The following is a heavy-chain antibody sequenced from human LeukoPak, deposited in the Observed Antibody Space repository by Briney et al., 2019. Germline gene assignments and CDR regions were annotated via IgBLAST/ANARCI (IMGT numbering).Heavy chain of an antibody. V-gene: IGHV3-9*01. J-gene: IGHJ4*02. CDR3: AKGIHPGREDEQWLVRGIYY. CDR2: ISWNSGSI. Sequence: GGSLRLSCAASGFTFDDYAMHWVRQAPGKGLEWVSGISWNSGSIGYADSVKGRFTISRDNAKNSLYLQMNSLRAEDTALYYCAKGIHPGREDEQWLVRGIYYWGQGTLGTGSP. CDR1: GFTFDDYA. D-gene: IGHD6-19*01.